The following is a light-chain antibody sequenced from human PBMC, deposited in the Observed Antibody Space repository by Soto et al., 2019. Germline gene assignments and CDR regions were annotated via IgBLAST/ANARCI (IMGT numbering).Light chain of an antibody. CDR3: SSYVNYNVV. Sequence: QSALTQPASVSGSPGQSITISCTGTDSDIGVYNYVSWYQQYPGKAPKLMIYDVTNRPSGVSNRFSGSKSGNMASLTISGLQAEDEADYYCSSYVNYNVVFGGGTKVTVL. CDR2: DVT. CDR1: DSDIGVYNY. J-gene: IGLJ2*01. V-gene: IGLV2-14*03.